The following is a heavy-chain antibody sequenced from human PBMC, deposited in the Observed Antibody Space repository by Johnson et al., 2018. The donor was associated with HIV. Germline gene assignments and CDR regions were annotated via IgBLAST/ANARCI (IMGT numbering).Heavy chain of an antibody. Sequence: QVQLVESGGGVVRPGGSLRLSCAASGFTFSSYAMHWVRQAPGKGLEWVAFIRYDGSNKYYAESVKGRFTISRDNFKNTLYLKMNSLRAEDTAVYYCAKDIGGSREADNMDDGFDIWGQGTMVTVSS. CDR2: IRYDGSNK. CDR1: GFTFSSYA. D-gene: IGHD5-24*01. V-gene: IGHV3-30*02. J-gene: IGHJ3*02. CDR3: AKDIGGSREADNMDDGFDI.